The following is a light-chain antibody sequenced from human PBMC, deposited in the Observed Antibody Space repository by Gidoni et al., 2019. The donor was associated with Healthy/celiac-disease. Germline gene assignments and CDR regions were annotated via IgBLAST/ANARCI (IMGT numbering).Light chain of an antibody. Sequence: QSVLTQPPSASGTPGQRVTISCSGSSSNIGSNYAYWYQQLPGTAPKLLMYRNNQRPSGVPDRFSGSKSGTSASLAISWLRSEDEAEYYCAAWDDSLSGPVIGGGTKLTVL. CDR1: SSNIGSNY. CDR2: RNN. J-gene: IGLJ2*01. CDR3: AAWDDSLSGPV. V-gene: IGLV1-47*01.